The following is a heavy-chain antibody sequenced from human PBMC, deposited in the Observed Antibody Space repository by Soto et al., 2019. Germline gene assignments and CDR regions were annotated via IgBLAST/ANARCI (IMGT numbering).Heavy chain of an antibody. CDR1: GGSITSYY. V-gene: IGHV4-59*01. CDR3: AKARRVATTLGYMDV. J-gene: IGHJ6*03. CDR2: IYYSGSA. D-gene: IGHD1-7*01. Sequence: QVQLEESGPGLVKPSETLSLPCTVSGGSITSYYLSWLRQPPGKGLEWFGYIYYSGSANYYPSLRSRFTISIDTSRNQFSLVLSSVTAADTAVYYCAKARRVATTLGYMDVWGKRTTVTVSS.